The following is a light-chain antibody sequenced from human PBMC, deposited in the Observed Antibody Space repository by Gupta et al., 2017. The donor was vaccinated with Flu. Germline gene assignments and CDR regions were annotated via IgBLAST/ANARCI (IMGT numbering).Light chain of an antibody. J-gene: IGKJ2*01. CDR1: QSLLHSNGYNY. CDR2: LGS. V-gene: IGKV2-28*01. Sequence: ISCRSSQSLLHSNGYNYLDWYLQKPGQSPQLLIYLGSNRASGVPDRFSGSGSGTDFTLKISRVEAEDVGVYYCIQALQTPRTFGQGTKLEIK. CDR3: IQALQTPRT.